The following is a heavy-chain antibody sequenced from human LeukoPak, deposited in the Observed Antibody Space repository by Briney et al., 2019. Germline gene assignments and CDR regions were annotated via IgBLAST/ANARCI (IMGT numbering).Heavy chain of an antibody. CDR2: ISAYNGNT. J-gene: IGHJ4*02. V-gene: IGHV1-18*01. Sequence: ASVKVSCKASGYTFTSYGISWMRQAPGQGLEWMGWISAYNGNTNYAQKLQGRVTMTTDTSTSTAYMELRSLRSDDTAVYYCARDSGVVLRYFDWLSRYYFDYWGQGTLVTVSS. CDR1: GYTFTSYG. D-gene: IGHD3-9*01. CDR3: ARDSGVVLRYFDWLSRYYFDY.